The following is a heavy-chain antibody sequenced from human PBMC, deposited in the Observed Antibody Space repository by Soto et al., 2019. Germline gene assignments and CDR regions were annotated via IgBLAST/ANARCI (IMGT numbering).Heavy chain of an antibody. Sequence: QVQLQESGPGLVRPSGTVSLTCAVSGLSISSDNWWSWVRQPPGKGLEWIGEIHHSGSTNYNPFLKSRVTMSVVPSKDLFSLTLNSVTAADTAFYYCARDQGSHPGEWGQGTLVSVSS. J-gene: IGHJ4*02. CDR3: ARDQGSHPGE. CDR1: GLSISSDNW. V-gene: IGHV4-4*02. D-gene: IGHD6-13*01. CDR2: IHHSGST.